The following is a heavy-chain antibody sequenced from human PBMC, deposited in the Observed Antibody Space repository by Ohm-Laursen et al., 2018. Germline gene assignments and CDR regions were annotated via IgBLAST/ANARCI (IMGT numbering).Heavy chain of an antibody. CDR3: ARDEEYRDFYYYGMDV. D-gene: IGHD5-18*01. J-gene: IGHJ6*02. V-gene: IGHV3-33*01. Sequence: SLRLSCAASGFTFSSYGMHWVRQAQGKGLGWVAVLWYDGSNKNYADSVKGRFTFSRDNSKNTLDLQMHGLRVEDTAVYYCARDEEYRDFYYYGMDVWGQGTTVIVSS. CDR1: GFTFSSYG. CDR2: LWYDGSNK.